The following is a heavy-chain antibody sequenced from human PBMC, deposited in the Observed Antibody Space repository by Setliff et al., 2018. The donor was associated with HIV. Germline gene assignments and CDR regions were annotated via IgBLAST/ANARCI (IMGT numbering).Heavy chain of an antibody. D-gene: IGHD3-10*01. Sequence: ASVKVSCKASGYTFSDYYIHWVRQAPGQGLEWMGWISPNRGATNFAQKFQGRVTITADESTSTAYMELSSLRSEDTAVYYCALRGGHYYYYYMDVWGKGTTVTVSS. J-gene: IGHJ6*03. CDR1: GYTFSDYY. V-gene: IGHV1-2*02. CDR3: ALRGGHYYYYYMDV. CDR2: ISPNRGAT.